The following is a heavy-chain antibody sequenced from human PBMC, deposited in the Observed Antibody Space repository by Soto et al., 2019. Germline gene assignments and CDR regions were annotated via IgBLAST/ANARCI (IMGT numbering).Heavy chain of an antibody. CDR1: GYTFTSYG. CDR2: ISAYNGNT. V-gene: IGHV1-18*01. J-gene: IGHJ3*02. D-gene: IGHD2-21*02. CDR3: ASVAYCGGDCYSHAFDI. Sequence: QVQLVQSGAEVKKPGASVKVSCKASGYTFTSYGISWVRQAPGQGLEWMGWISAYNGNTNYAQKLQGRVTMTTDTSTSTAYMELMSLRSDDTAVYYCASVAYCGGDCYSHAFDIWGQGTMVTVSS.